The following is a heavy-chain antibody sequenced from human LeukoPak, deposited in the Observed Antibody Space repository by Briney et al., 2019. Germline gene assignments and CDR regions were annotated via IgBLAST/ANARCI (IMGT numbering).Heavy chain of an antibody. CDR2: ISWDGGST. Sequence: GGSLRLSCAASGFTFDDYTMHWVRQAPGKGLEWVSLISWDGGSTYYADSVKGRFTISRDNSKNTLYLQMNSLRAEDTAVYYCAKAPSIAAAGTFDYWGQGTLVTVSS. J-gene: IGHJ4*02. D-gene: IGHD6-13*01. CDR1: GFTFDDYT. V-gene: IGHV3-43*01. CDR3: AKAPSIAAAGTFDY.